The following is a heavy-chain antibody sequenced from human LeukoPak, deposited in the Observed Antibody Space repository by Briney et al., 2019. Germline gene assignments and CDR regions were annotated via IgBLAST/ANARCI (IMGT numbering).Heavy chain of an antibody. CDR1: GYNFTGNY. Sequence: ASVKVSCKASGYNFTGNYIHWVRQAPGQGLEWMGWIIPNSGGTNYAQKFQGRVTMTRDTSISTASMELNRLRSDDTAVYYCARDGKDWIQLWFWFAFDIWGQGTMVTVSS. J-gene: IGHJ3*02. D-gene: IGHD5-18*01. V-gene: IGHV1-2*02. CDR3: ARDGKDWIQLWFWFAFDI. CDR2: IIPNSGGT.